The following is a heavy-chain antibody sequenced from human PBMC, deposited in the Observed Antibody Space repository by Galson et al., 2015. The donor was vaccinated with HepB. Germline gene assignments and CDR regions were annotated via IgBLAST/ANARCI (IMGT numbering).Heavy chain of an antibody. D-gene: IGHD3-16*02. CDR3: ARGQGDYIWGSYRYKSLYYYTDV. V-gene: IGHV3-48*01. CDR2: ISSSSSTI. Sequence: SLRLSCAASGFTFSSYSMNWVRQAPGKGLEWVSYISSSSSTIYYADSVKGRFTISRDNAKNSLYLQMNSLRAEDTAVYYCARGQGDYIWGSYRYKSLYYYTDVWGKGTTVTVSS. CDR1: GFTFSSYS. J-gene: IGHJ6*03.